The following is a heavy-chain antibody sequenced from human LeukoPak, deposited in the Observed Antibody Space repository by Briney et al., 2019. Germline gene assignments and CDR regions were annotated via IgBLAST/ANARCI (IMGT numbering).Heavy chain of an antibody. CDR3: VRRHDY. J-gene: IGHJ4*02. V-gene: IGHV3-53*01. CDR1: GFYVSDNF. CDR2: IYASGGA. Sequence: GGSLRLSCVASGFYVSDNFIIWVRQAPGQGLEWISIIYASGGAYHAESVKGRFSAFRDTSKNTIFLQMNNLRAADTAMYYCVRRHDYWGQGSLVTVSS.